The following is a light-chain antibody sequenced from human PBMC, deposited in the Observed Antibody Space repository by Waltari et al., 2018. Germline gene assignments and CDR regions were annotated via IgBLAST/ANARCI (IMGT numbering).Light chain of an antibody. CDR3: FSGYISGERWL. J-gene: IGLJ3*02. V-gene: IGLV3-10*01. Sequence: SFELTQPPSVSVSPGQTANITCSGDGLPKKYTYWYQQKSGQPPILVMSEDIKRHSGTPESFSGSSSGTVSTLTSGGDQMEDEADCHGFSGYISGERWLFGGGTKLTVL. CDR2: EDI. CDR1: GLPKKY.